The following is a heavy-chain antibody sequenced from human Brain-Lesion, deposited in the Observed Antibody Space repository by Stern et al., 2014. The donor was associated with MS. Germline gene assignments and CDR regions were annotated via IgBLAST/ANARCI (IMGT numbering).Heavy chain of an antibody. CDR2: INLSGST. V-gene: IGHV4-34*01. D-gene: IGHD3-10*01. CDR1: GGSVSGYY. CDR3: ARGRGSFGMDV. Sequence: QLQLQQWGARLLKSSETLSLTCAVYGGSVSGYYLTWIRQSPGKGLEWIGEINLSGSTKYTPALPSRVSMSLDWSKTQFSLKLSSVTAADTAVYFCARGRGSFGMDVWGQGTTVTVSS. J-gene: IGHJ6*02.